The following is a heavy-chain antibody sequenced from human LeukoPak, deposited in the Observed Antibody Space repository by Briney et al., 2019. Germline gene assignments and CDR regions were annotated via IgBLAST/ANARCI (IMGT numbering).Heavy chain of an antibody. V-gene: IGHV3-20*04. CDR1: GFTFEDYA. Sequence: PGGSLRLSCAASGFTFEDYAMSWVRQGPGKGLEWVSGINWNSNNTGYADSVKGRFTISRDNAKNSLYLQMNSLRAEDTAVYYCATPAWFGSIATGDYWGQGTLVTVSS. D-gene: IGHD3-10*01. CDR3: ATPAWFGSIATGDY. CDR2: INWNSNNT. J-gene: IGHJ4*02.